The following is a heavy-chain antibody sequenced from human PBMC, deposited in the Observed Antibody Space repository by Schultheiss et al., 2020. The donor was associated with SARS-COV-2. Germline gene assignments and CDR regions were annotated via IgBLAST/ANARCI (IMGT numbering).Heavy chain of an antibody. J-gene: IGHJ3*02. CDR2: IYYSGST. V-gene: IGHV4-59*01. CDR1: GGSFSGYY. D-gene: IGHD3-3*01. CDR3: ARVWSGYDFWSGYSDAFDI. Sequence: SQTLSLTCTVYGGSFSGYYWSWIRQHPGKGLEWIGYIYYSGSTNYNPSLKSRVTISVDTSKNQFSLKLSSVTAADTAVYYCARVWSGYDFWSGYSDAFDIWGQGTMVTVSS.